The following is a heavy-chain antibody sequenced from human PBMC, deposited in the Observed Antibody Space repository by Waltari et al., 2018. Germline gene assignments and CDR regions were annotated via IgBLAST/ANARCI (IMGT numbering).Heavy chain of an antibody. CDR2: IYYSGST. Sequence: QLQLQESGPGLVKPSETLSLTCTVSGGSISSSSYYWGWIRQPPGKGMEWIGSIYYSGSTYYNPSLKSRVTIAVDTSKNQFSLKLSSVTAADTAVYYCARPRGYYYYCMDVWGKGTTVTVSS. J-gene: IGHJ6*03. CDR1: GGSISSSSYY. V-gene: IGHV4-39*01. CDR3: ARPRGYYYYCMDV.